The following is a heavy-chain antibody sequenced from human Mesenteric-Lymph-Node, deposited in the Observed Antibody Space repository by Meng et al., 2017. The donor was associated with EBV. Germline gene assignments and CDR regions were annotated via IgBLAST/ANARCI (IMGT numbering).Heavy chain of an antibody. CDR1: GFTVSRNY. CDR3: ARDYGDYFDY. CDR2: IYRGGST. Sequence: EVRLVEAGGGLIEPGVSLRLSCAASGFTVSRNYMSWVRQAPGKGREWVSVIYRGGSTYYADSVKGRFSISRDNSNNTLYLQMNSLRAEDTAVYYCARDYGDYFDYWGQGALVTVSS. V-gene: IGHV3-53*01. D-gene: IGHD4-17*01. J-gene: IGHJ4*02.